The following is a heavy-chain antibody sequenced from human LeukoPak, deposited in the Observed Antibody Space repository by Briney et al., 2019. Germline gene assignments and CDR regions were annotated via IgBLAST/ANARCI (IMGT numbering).Heavy chain of an antibody. Sequence: GGSLRLSFAASGFTFSSYGMHWVRQAPGKGLEWVAVMWYDGSNKYYADSVKGRFTISRDNSKNTLYLQMNSLRAEDTAVYYCARDWTGYGYFDYWGQGPLVTVSS. CDR3: ARDWTGYGYFDY. CDR2: MWYDGSNK. J-gene: IGHJ4*02. V-gene: IGHV3-33*01. CDR1: GFTFSSYG. D-gene: IGHD5-12*01.